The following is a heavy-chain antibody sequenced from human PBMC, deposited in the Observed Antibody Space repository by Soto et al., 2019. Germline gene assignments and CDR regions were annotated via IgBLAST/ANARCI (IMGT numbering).Heavy chain of an antibody. CDR1: GYTFTTYT. J-gene: IGHJ6*02. CDR3: AIENPPVYSSSWYRDYYYGMDV. D-gene: IGHD6-13*01. CDR2: INAGNGNT. V-gene: IGHV1-3*01. Sequence: ASVKVSCKASGYTFTTYTMHWVRQAPGQRLEWMGWINAGNGNTRYSQKFQGRVTITRDTSASTAYMELSSLRSDDTAVYYCAIENPPVYSSSWYRDYYYGMDVWGQGTTVTVS.